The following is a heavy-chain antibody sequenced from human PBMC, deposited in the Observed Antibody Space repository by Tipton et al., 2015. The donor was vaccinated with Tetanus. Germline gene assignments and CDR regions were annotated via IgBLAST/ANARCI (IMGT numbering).Heavy chain of an antibody. D-gene: IGHD3-10*01. V-gene: IGHV4-34*01. CDR1: GDYLSDYY. CDR3: ARSKLLWFGESLSGFDS. Sequence: GLVKPSETLSLTCGVFGDYLSDYYWTWVRQPPGKGLEWIGEIQRGGSTNYNPSLKSRVTISVDTSKSQFSLRLTSVTAADTAVYYCARSKLLWFGESLSGFDSWGQGTLVTVSA. CDR2: IQRGGST. J-gene: IGHJ4*02.